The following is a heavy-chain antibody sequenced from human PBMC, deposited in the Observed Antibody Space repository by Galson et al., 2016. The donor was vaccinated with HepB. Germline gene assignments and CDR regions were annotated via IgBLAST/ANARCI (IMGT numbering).Heavy chain of an antibody. D-gene: IGHD2-21*02. Sequence: SVKVSCKASGYTFNGSGVSWVRQAPGQGLEWMGWISAHNGNTHYPQKFQGRVTMTTDTSASTAYLEVRNLRSDDTAVYYCATTPSGDHYYYAMDVWGQGTTVTVSS. CDR2: ISAHNGNT. J-gene: IGHJ6*02. V-gene: IGHV1-18*01. CDR1: GYTFNGSG. CDR3: ATTPSGDHYYYAMDV.